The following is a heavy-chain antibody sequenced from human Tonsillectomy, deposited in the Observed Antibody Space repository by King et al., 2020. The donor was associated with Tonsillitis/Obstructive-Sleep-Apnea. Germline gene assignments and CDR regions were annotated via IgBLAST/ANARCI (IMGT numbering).Heavy chain of an antibody. CDR1: GFTFSSYA. CDR2: ISESGGST. Sequence: VQLVESGGGLVQPGGSLRLSCAASGFTFSSYAMSWVRQAPGKGLEWVSTISESGGSTYCADSVKGRFTISRDNSKGTLYLQMDSLRGEDTGVYFCAKDRWGTYPDNWGQGTLVTVSS. D-gene: IGHD3-16*01. J-gene: IGHJ4*02. V-gene: IGHV3-23*04. CDR3: AKDRWGTYPDN.